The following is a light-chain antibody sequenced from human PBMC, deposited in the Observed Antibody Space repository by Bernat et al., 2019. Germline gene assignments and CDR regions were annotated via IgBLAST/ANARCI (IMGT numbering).Light chain of an antibody. CDR2: GTS. CDR3: QLYGNSPPAYT. Sequence: EIVLTQSPGTLSLSPGETATLSCRASQSVSSSYLAWYQQKPGQAPRLLIYGTSSRATGIPDRFSGSVSGTDFTLTISRLEPEDFAMYYCQLYGNSPPAYTFGQGTKLEIQ. V-gene: IGKV3-20*01. J-gene: IGKJ2*01. CDR1: QSVSSSY.